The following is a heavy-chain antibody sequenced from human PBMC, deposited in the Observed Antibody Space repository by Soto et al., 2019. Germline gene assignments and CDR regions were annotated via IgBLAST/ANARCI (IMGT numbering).Heavy chain of an antibody. D-gene: IGHD2-2*01. CDR3: ARARSTHYYYYGMDV. V-gene: IGHV4-34*01. J-gene: IGHJ6*02. CDR1: GGSFSGYY. Sequence: PSETLSLTCAVYGGSFSGYYWSWIRQPPGKGLEWIGEINHSGSTNYNPSLKSRVTISVDTSKNQFSLKLSSVTAADTAVYYCARARSTHYYYYGMDVWGQGTTVTVPS. CDR2: INHSGST.